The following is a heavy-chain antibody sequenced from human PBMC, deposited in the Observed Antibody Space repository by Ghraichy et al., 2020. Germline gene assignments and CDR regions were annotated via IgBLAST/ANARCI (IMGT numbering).Heavy chain of an antibody. Sequence: LTCAASGFTFSSHAMTWVRQAPGKGLEWVAAIGSSGAQTFYADSVRGRFTISRDNSKNTLYLHMNNLKAEDTAVYYCTSRGITVRSEWGSLDYWGQGMLVIVSS. V-gene: IGHV3-23*01. CDR1: GFTFSSHA. CDR2: IGSSGAQT. D-gene: IGHD3-22*01. J-gene: IGHJ4*02. CDR3: TSRGITVRSEWGSLDY.